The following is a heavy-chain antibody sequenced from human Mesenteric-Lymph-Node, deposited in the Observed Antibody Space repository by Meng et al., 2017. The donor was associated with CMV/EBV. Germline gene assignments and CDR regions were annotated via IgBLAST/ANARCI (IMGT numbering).Heavy chain of an antibody. CDR3: ASLPLYCSSTSCPN. CDR1: GFTFSSYW. Sequence: GGSLRLSCAASGFTFSSYWMSWVRQAPGKGLEWVANIKQDGSEKYYVDSVKGRFTISRDNAKNSLYLQMNSLRAEDTAVYYCASLPLYCSSTSCPNWGQGTLVTVSS. D-gene: IGHD2-2*01. CDR2: IKQDGSEK. V-gene: IGHV3-7*01. J-gene: IGHJ4*02.